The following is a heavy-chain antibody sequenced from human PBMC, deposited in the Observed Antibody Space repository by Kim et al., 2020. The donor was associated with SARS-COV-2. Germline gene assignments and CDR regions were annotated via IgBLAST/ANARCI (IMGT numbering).Heavy chain of an antibody. Sequence: SETLSLTCTVSGGSISSGGYYWSWIRQHPGKGLEWIGYIYYSGSTYYNPSLKSRVTISVDTSKNQFSLKLSSVTAADTAVYYCARDLAQDYGDYLMVDPWGQGTLVTSPQ. V-gene: IGHV4-31*03. CDR3: ARDLAQDYGDYLMVDP. J-gene: IGHJ5*02. CDR1: GGSISSGGYY. CDR2: IYYSGST. D-gene: IGHD4-17*01.